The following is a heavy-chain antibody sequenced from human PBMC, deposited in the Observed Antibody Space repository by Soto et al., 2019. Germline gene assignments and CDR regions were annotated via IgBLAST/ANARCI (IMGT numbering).Heavy chain of an antibody. Sequence: EVQLVEPGGGLVQPGRSLRLSCAASGFTFDDYAMHWVRQVPGKGLEWVSGINWNSGSIGYADSVKGRFAISRDNANNSLHLQMNSLRAEDTAFYYCVKDESINWYSGHFRHWGQGTLVTVSS. V-gene: IGHV3-9*01. CDR1: GFTFDDYA. D-gene: IGHD6-13*01. CDR2: INWNSGSI. CDR3: VKDESINWYSGHFRH. J-gene: IGHJ1*01.